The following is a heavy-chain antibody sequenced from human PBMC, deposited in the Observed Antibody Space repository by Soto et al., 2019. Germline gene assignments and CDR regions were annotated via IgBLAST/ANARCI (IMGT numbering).Heavy chain of an antibody. CDR3: ATYSGYALPMDV. Sequence: SQTLSLTCAISGDSVSSNSAAWNWIRQSPSRGLEWLGRTYYRSKWYNDYAVSVKSRITINPDTSKNQFSLQMNSVTPEDTAVYYCATYSGYALPMDVWGNGTTVTVSS. CDR2: TYYRSKWYN. J-gene: IGHJ6*03. V-gene: IGHV6-1*01. CDR1: GDSVSSNSAA. D-gene: IGHD1-26*01.